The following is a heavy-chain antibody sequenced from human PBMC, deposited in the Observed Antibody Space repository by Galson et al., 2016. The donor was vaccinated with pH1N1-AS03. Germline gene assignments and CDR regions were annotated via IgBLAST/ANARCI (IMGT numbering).Heavy chain of an antibody. D-gene: IGHD1-26*01. CDR3: ARDPRGPCSSATCATTYYFDMDV. V-gene: IGHV1-2*04. J-gene: IGHJ6*02. Sequence: SVKVSCKASGYIFTGFHVHWVRQAPGQGLEWTGWINPNNGVTNYAQKFEAWVTMTGDTSISTAYLELYGLKSDDTAVYYCARDPRGPCSSATCATTYYFDMDVWGQGTTVIVSS. CDR1: GYIFTGFH. CDR2: INPNNGVT.